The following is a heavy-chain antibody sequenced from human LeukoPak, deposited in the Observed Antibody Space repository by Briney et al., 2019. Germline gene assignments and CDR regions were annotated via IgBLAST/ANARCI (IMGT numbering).Heavy chain of an antibody. D-gene: IGHD6-13*01. CDR3: ARRYLAAAGTSYFDY. V-gene: IGHV4-39*01. CDR1: GGSISSSSYY. CDR2: IYYSGST. Sequence: SETLSLTCTVSGGSISSSSYYWGWIRQPPGKGLEWIGSIYYSGSTYYNPSLKSRVTISVDTSKNQFSLKLSSVTAADTAVYYCARRYLAAAGTSYFDYWGQGTLVTVSS. J-gene: IGHJ4*02.